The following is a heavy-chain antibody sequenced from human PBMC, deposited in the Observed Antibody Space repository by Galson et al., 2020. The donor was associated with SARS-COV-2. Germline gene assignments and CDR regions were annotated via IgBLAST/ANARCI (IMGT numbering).Heavy chain of an antibody. J-gene: IGHJ4*02. CDR1: GYRFTNYW. D-gene: IGHD3-3*01. CDR2: IYPGDSDT. Sequence: HGESLKISCKTSGYRFTNYWIGWVRQMPGKALEWMGMIYPGDSDTRYSPSFQGQVTISADNSISTAYLQWSSLKAWDTAMYYCARPNDFLSGHPYYFDYWGQGTLVTVSS. CDR3: ARPNDFLSGHPYYFDY. V-gene: IGHV5-51*01.